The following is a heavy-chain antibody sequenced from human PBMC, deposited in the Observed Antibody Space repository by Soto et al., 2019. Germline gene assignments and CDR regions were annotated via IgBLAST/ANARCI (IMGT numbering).Heavy chain of an antibody. V-gene: IGHV1-18*01. CDR2: VSAYTGNT. D-gene: IGHD2-2*01. CDR3: ARGPESRSTAYFDY. J-gene: IGHJ4*02. CDR1: GYTFSDFG. Sequence: QVQLVQSGAEVKKPGASVRVSCKASGYTFSDFGISWVRQAPGQGLEWMGWVSAYTGNTNYAQKFQGRVTMTTDTSTSTAYMELRSLRSDDTAVYYCARGPESRSTAYFDYWGQGTPATVSS.